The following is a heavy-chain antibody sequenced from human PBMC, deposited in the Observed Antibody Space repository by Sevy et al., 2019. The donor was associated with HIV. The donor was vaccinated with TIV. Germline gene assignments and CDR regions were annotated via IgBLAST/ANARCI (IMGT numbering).Heavy chain of an antibody. V-gene: IGHV3-33*01. J-gene: IGHJ3*01. CDR3: GRALGYCVINSCYGGAVNAFDL. Sequence: GGSLRLSCTASGFAFSTYGMHWVRQAPGKGLEWVAIIWYEGINKDYAEPVKGRFTISRDNSKNTLYLQMNSVRAEDTALYYCGRALGYCVINSCYGGAVNAFDLWGQGTMVTVSS. CDR1: GFAFSTYG. CDR2: IWYEGINK. D-gene: IGHD2-2*01.